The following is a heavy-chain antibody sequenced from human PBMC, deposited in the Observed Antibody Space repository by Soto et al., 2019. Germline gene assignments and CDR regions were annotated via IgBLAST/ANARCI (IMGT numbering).Heavy chain of an antibody. Sequence: GGSLRLSCAASGFTFSSYAMSWVRQAPGKGLEWVSAISGSGGSTYYADSVKGRFTISRDNSKNTLYLQMNSLRAEDTAVYYCAKGSAAAGTHYYYYGMDVWGQGTTVTVSS. V-gene: IGHV3-23*01. J-gene: IGHJ6*02. CDR2: ISGSGGST. D-gene: IGHD6-13*01. CDR3: AKGSAAAGTHYYYYGMDV. CDR1: GFTFSSYA.